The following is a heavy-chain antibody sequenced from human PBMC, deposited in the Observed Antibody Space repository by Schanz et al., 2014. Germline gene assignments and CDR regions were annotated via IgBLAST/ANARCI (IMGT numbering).Heavy chain of an antibody. CDR3: ARAGKDYSDSSGYATYYFGN. J-gene: IGHJ4*02. CDR2: IIPILDIT. CDR1: GGTFSSFA. D-gene: IGHD3-22*01. V-gene: IGHV1-69*04. Sequence: QVPLVQSGAEVTKPGSSVKVSCKASGGTFSSFAIFWVRQAPGQGLEWMGTIIPILDITNYAQKLQGRVTITADTSKSTAYMELSKRRSEDTAVYYCARAGKDYSDSSGYATYYFGNGGQGPLVTFSS.